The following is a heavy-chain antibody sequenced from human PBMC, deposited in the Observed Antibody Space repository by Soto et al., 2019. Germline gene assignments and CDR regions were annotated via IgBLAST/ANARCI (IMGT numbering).Heavy chain of an antibody. Sequence: QVQLVESGGGVVQPGRSLRLSCAASGFTFSSYGMHWVRQAPGKGLEWVAVISYDGSNKYYVDSVKGRFTISRDNSKNTLYLQMNSLRAEDTAVYYCAKDHTAMVTWYFDLWGRGTLVTVSS. CDR1: GFTFSSYG. D-gene: IGHD5-18*01. V-gene: IGHV3-30*18. J-gene: IGHJ2*01. CDR3: AKDHTAMVTWYFDL. CDR2: ISYDGSNK.